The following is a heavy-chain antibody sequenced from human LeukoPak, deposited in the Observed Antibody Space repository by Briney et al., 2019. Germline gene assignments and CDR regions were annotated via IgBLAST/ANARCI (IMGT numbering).Heavy chain of an antibody. CDR3: ARDTHYYGSGSPAFDL. V-gene: IGHV3-48*01. CDR2: ISFSSATI. Sequence: GGSLRLPCEASGFTFSSYSMNWVRQAPGKGLEWVSYISFSSATIHYADSVKGRFTISRDNAKNSLYLQLNSLRAEDTALYYCARDTHYYGSGSPAFDLWGRGTMVTVSS. J-gene: IGHJ3*01. CDR1: GFTFSSYS. D-gene: IGHD3-10*01.